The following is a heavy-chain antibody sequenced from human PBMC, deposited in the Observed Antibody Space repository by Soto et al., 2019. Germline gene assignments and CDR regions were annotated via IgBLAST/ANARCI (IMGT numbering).Heavy chain of an antibody. CDR2: ISGSGGST. V-gene: IGHV3-23*01. J-gene: IGHJ4*02. CDR3: AKPGWWELLPPPLERTVFGY. D-gene: IGHD1-26*01. CDR1: GFSFSSYA. Sequence: GGSLRLSCAASGFSFSSYAMSWVRQAPGKGLEWVSAISGSGGSTYYADSVKGRFTISRDNSKNTLYLQMNSLRAEDTAVYCCAKPGWWELLPPPLERTVFGYWGQGTLVTVSS.